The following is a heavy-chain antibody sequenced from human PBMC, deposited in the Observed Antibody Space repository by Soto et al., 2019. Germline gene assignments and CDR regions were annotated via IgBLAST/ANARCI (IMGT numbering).Heavy chain of an antibody. CDR2: ISSSSSDI. J-gene: IGHJ6*02. V-gene: IGHV3-21*04. CDR1: GFTFSSYA. D-gene: IGHD3-3*02. CDR3: AKDRISTWYYYYGMDV. Sequence: PGGSLRLSCAASGFTFSSYAMHWVRQAPGKGLEWVSYISSSSSDIYYADSVKGRFTISRDNAENTPYLQMNSLRAEDTAVYYCAKDRISTWYYYYGMDVWGQGTTVTVS.